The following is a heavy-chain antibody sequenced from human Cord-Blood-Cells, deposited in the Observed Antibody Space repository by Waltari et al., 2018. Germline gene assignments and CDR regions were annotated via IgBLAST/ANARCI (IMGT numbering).Heavy chain of an antibody. V-gene: IGHV1-8*01. CDR2: MSPNSGNT. CDR1: GYTFTSYD. D-gene: IGHD1-1*01. Sequence: QVQLVQSGAEVKKPGASVKVSCKASGYTFTSYDINWVRQATGQGLEWKGWMSPNSGNTGYAQKFQGRVTMTRNTSISTAYMELSSLRSEDTAVYYCARVERTGFTYWYFDLWGRGTLVTVSS. CDR3: ARVERTGFTYWYFDL. J-gene: IGHJ2*01.